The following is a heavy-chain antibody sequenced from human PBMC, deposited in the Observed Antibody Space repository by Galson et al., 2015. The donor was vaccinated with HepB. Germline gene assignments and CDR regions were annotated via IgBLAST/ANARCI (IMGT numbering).Heavy chain of an antibody. CDR3: ARGRPACSGGSCQQGINNWFDP. Sequence: SVKVSCKASGYTFTSYAMNWVRQAPGQGLEWMGWINTNTGNPTYAQGFTGRFVFSLDTSVSTAYLQISSLKAEDTAVYYCARGRPACSGGSCQQGINNWFDPWGQGTLVTVSS. CDR1: GYTFTSYA. J-gene: IGHJ5*02. CDR2: INTNTGNP. V-gene: IGHV7-4-1*02. D-gene: IGHD2-15*01.